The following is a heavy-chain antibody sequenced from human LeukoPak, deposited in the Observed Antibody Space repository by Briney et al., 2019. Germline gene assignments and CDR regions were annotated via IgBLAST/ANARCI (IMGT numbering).Heavy chain of an antibody. Sequence: GGSLRLSCAASGFTFSNYNMNWVRQAPGKGLEWVSSISSSSSYIYYADSVKGRFTISRDNAKNSLYLQMNSLRAEDSAVYYCARDQGYYDILTGYYDSYYFDYWGQGTPVTVSS. J-gene: IGHJ4*02. V-gene: IGHV3-21*01. CDR1: GFTFSNYN. CDR2: ISSSSSYI. CDR3: ARDQGYYDILTGYYDSYYFDY. D-gene: IGHD3-9*01.